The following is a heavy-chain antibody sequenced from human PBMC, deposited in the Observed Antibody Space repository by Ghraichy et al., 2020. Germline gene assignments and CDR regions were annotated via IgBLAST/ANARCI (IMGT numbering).Heavy chain of an antibody. CDR2: ISDSGGRT. V-gene: IGHV3-23*01. Sequence: GGSLRLSCAASGFTFSSYAMTWVRQAPVKGLEWVSFISDSGGRTAYADSVKGRCTISRDNSKNTLYLQMSSLRVEDTAVYYCAILNNGRGSFDIWGQGTMVAVSS. CDR3: AILNNGRGSFDI. CDR1: GFTFSSYA. J-gene: IGHJ3*02. D-gene: IGHD2-8*01.